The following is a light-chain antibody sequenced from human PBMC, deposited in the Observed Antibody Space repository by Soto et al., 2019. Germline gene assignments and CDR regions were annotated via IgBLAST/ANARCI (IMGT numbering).Light chain of an antibody. Sequence: EIVLTQSPVTLSLSPGERATLSCRASQSVSSRYFAWYQQKPGQAPRLLIYAASSRAAGIPDRFSSSGSGTDFSLTISRLEPEVFAVYYCHQYASSRTFGPGTKVE. CDR2: AAS. CDR3: HQYASSRT. CDR1: QSVSSRY. J-gene: IGKJ1*01. V-gene: IGKV3-20*01.